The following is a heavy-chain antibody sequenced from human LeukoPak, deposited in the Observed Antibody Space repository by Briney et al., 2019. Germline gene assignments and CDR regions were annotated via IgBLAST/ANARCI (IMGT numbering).Heavy chain of an antibody. J-gene: IGHJ6*03. Sequence: ASVKVSCKASGYTFTGYYMHWVRQAPGQGLEWMGWINPNSGGTNYAQKFQGRVTMTRDTSISTAYMELSRLRSDDTAVYYCARGVLASRRPYYYYYMDVWGTGTTVTVSS. D-gene: IGHD2/OR15-2a*01. CDR2: INPNSGGT. CDR3: ARGVLASRRPYYYYYMDV. CDR1: GYTFTGYY. V-gene: IGHV1-2*02.